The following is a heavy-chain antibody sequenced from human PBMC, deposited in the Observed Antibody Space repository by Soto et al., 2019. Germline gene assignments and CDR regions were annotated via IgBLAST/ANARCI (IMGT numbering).Heavy chain of an antibody. D-gene: IGHD4-4*01. J-gene: IGHJ5*02. CDR3: ARDLRDYSNNWFDP. CDR1: GGSISSGGYY. Sequence: SETLSLTCTVSGGSISSGGYYWSWIRQNPGKGLEWIGYIYYSGRTYYNPSLKSRVTISVETSKNQFSLKLSSVTAADTAVYYCARDLRDYSNNWFDPWGQETLVTVSS. V-gene: IGHV4-31*03. CDR2: IYYSGRT.